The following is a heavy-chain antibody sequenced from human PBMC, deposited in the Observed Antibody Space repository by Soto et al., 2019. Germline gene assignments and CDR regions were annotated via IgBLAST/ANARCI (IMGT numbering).Heavy chain of an antibody. Sequence: GGSLRLSCAASGFTFSDYTMNWVRQAPGKGLEWVSSTTSSSIYKYYADSLKGRFTISRDNAKSSLYLQTNSLRAEDTAVYYCARVRREGIAIAQMDVWGQGTTVTVSS. CDR2: TTSSSIYK. J-gene: IGHJ6*02. CDR3: ARVRREGIAIAQMDV. CDR1: GFTFSDYT. V-gene: IGHV3-21*01. D-gene: IGHD6-13*01.